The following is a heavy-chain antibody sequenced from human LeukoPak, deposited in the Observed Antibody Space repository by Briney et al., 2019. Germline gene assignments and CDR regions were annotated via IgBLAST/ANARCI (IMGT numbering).Heavy chain of an antibody. CDR2: INHSGST. D-gene: IGHD3-10*01. V-gene: IGHV4-34*01. J-gene: IGHJ6*02. CDR3: ARGFRITMVRGVTYYYYGMDV. Sequence: SETLSLTCAVYGGSFSGYYWSWIRQPPGKGLEWIGEINHSGSTNYNPSLKGRVTISVDTSKNQFSLKLSSVTAADTAVYYCARGFRITMVRGVTYYYYGMDVWGQGTTVTVSS. CDR1: GGSFSGYY.